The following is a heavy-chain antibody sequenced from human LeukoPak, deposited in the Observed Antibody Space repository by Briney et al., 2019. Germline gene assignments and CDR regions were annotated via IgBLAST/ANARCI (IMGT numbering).Heavy chain of an antibody. D-gene: IGHD3-22*01. J-gene: IGHJ6*02. CDR1: GFTFSSYC. V-gene: IGHV3-30*18. CDR2: ISYDGSNE. CDR3: AKDVDSPNYYDSSGYYHYGMDV. Sequence: PGRSLRLSCAASGFTFSSYCMHWVRQAPGKGLEWVAVISYDGSNEYYADSVKGRFTISRDNSKNTLYLQMNSLRAEDTAVYYCAKDVDSPNYYDSSGYYHYGMDVWGQGTKVTVSS.